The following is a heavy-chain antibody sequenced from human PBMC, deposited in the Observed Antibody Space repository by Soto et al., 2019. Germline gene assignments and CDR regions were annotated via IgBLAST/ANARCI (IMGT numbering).Heavy chain of an antibody. Sequence: PGGSLRLSCAASGFTFSSYGMHWVRQAPGKGLEWVAVIWYDGSNKYYADSVKGRFTISRDNSKNTLYLQMNSLRAEDTAVYYCARDPAEYCSRTSCYPPHEYWGPARLATVSS. D-gene: IGHD2-2*01. CDR2: IWYDGSNK. CDR3: ARDPAEYCSRTSCYPPHEY. J-gene: IGHJ4*02. CDR1: GFTFSSYG. V-gene: IGHV3-33*01.